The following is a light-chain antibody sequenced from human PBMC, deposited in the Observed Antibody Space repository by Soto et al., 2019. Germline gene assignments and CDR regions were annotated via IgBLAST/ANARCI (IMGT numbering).Light chain of an antibody. CDR1: QDINDY. Sequence: EIQMTQSPSSLSASLGDRVTITCQASQDINDYSNCYQQKPGKAPRLLIYGASFLEVGVPSRFSGSGSGTHFTLTISSLQPEDVATYYCQQYDSLPYTFGQGTRLEIK. J-gene: IGKJ2*01. CDR3: QQYDSLPYT. V-gene: IGKV1-33*01. CDR2: GAS.